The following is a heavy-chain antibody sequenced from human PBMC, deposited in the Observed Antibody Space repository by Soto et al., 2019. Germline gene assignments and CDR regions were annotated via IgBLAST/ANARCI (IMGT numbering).Heavy chain of an antibody. J-gene: IGHJ4*02. CDR2: ISGSGGST. V-gene: IGHV3-23*02. Sequence: EVQLLESGGGLVQPGGSLRLSCAASGFTFTTYGMSWVRQTPGKGLEWVSAISGSGGSTYYCDSVKGRFTISRDNSKDTLYLQMNSLSAEDTAIYYCAKAPFDIGAVPPPIDYLGQGTLVTVSS. CDR1: GFTFTTYG. CDR3: AKAPFDIGAVPPPIDY. D-gene: IGHD2-15*01.